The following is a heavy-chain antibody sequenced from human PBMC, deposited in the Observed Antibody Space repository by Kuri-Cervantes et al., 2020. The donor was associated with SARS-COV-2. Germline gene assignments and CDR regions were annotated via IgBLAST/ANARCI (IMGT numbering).Heavy chain of an antibody. J-gene: IGHJ4*02. D-gene: IGHD5-12*01. CDR3: AKDLGGSGYLY. V-gene: IGHV3-74*01. CDR2: INSDGSST. Sequence: GGSLRLSCAASGFTFSGHWIHWVRQAPGKGLVWVSRINSDGSSTSYADSVKGRFTISRDNAKNTLYLQMNSLRAEDTAVYYCAKDLGGSGYLYWGQGTLVTVSS. CDR1: GFTFSGHW.